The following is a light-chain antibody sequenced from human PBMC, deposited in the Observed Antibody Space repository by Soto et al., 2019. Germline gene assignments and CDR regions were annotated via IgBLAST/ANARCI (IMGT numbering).Light chain of an antibody. CDR3: QQYAEYFT. V-gene: IGKV1-5*01. Sequence: DIHLTQSPSSLSASVGDRVTMTCRASGRVGSSLAWYQKKAAEAPNLLFHDASTAAPDVPLKFSASGSGTEFTLVIDSLQAGYVWTFYCQQYAEYFTFGRGTRLEI. CDR2: DAS. CDR1: GRVGSS. J-gene: IGKJ2*01.